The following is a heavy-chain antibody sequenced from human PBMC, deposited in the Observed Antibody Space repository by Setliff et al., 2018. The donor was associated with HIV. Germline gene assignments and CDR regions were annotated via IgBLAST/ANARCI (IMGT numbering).Heavy chain of an antibody. J-gene: IGHJ4*02. CDR1: GYSISSGYY. D-gene: IGHD4-17*01. CDR3: ARDPPGYGDSKDY. V-gene: IGHV4-38-2*02. CDR2: IYYSGST. Sequence: PSETLSLTCGVSGYSISSGYYWGWIRQPPGKGLEWIGYIYYSGSTTYNPSLRSRVTISIDTSKNQFSLNPRSVTAADTAVYYCARDPPGYGDSKDYWGQGKLVTVSS.